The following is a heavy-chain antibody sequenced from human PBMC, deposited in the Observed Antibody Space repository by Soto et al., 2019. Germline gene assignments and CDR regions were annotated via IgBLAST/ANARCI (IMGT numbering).Heavy chain of an antibody. J-gene: IGHJ3*02. CDR3: ARVEGGTAACFVDAFVI. CDR2: MSHSGGT. D-gene: IGHD2-21*02. V-gene: IGHV4-34*01. Sequence: QVQLQQWGAGLLKPSETLSLTCAVYGGFVSSGSYYWSWIRQPPGKGLEWIGEMSHSGGTHFNTSRTRRLPISVDTSKNQVSLKMRCLPAADPALYYCARVEGGTAACFVDAFVIWGPETMVTVSS. CDR1: GGFVSSGSYY.